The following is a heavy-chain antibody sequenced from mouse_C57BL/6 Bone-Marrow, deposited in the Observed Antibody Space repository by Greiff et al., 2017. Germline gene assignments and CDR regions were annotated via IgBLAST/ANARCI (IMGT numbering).Heavy chain of an antibody. CDR3: ARHEIYYDYDGRFAY. V-gene: IGHV5-9*01. J-gene: IGHJ3*01. CDR2: IRGGGGNT. CDR1: GFTFSSYT. D-gene: IGHD2-4*01. Sequence: EVQRVESGGGLVKPGGSLKLSCAASGFTFSSYTMSWVRQTPETRLEWVATIRGGGGNTYYPDSVKGRVTFARDNAKNTLYLQMSSLRSEDTALYYCARHEIYYDYDGRFAYWGQGTLVTVSA.